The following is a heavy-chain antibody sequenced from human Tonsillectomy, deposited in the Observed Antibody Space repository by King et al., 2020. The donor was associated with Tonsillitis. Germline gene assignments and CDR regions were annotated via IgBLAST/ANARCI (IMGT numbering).Heavy chain of an antibody. J-gene: IGHJ4*02. CDR3: ARDLVPLDY. CDR1: GGSISSYY. CDR2: IYYSGST. Sequence: QLQESGPGLVKPSETLSLTCTVSGGSISSYYWSWIRQPPGKGLEWIGYIYYSGSTNYNPSLKSRVTISVDTSKNQFSLKLSSVTAADTAVYYCARDLVPLDYWGQGTLVTVSS. D-gene: IGHD3-10*01. V-gene: IGHV4-59*01.